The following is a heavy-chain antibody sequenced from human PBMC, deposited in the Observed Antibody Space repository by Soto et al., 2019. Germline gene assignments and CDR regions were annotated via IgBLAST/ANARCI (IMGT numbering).Heavy chain of an antibody. CDR2: ISGSGGST. J-gene: IGHJ6*02. CDR1: GFTFSSYA. Sequence: EVQLLESGGGLVQPGGSLRLSCAASGFTFSSYAMSWVRQAPGKGLEWVSAISGSGGSTYYADSVKGRFTISRDNSKNTMYLQMNSLRGEETAVYYCAKDQYYDFWSGYYTYHYYGMDVWGQGTTVTVSS. V-gene: IGHV3-23*01. CDR3: AKDQYYDFWSGYYTYHYYGMDV. D-gene: IGHD3-3*01.